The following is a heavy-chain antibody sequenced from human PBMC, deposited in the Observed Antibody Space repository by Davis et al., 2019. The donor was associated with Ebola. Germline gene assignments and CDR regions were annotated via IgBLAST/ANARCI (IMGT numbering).Heavy chain of an antibody. CDR2: ISGSGGST. D-gene: IGHD6-19*01. J-gene: IGHJ2*01. Sequence: GEFLKIPCAASGFPFSSYAMRRVLQAPGPGLEWVSAISGSGGSTYYADSVKGRFTISRDNSKNTLYLQMNSLRAEDTAVYYCASAVIAVAGTWDWYFDLWGRGTLVTVSS. CDR3: ASAVIAVAGTWDWYFDL. CDR1: GFPFSSYA. V-gene: IGHV3-23*01.